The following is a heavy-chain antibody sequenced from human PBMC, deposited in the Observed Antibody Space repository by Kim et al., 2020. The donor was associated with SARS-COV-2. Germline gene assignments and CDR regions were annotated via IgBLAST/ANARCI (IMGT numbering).Heavy chain of an antibody. CDR3: AREGYYGAGSNWFDP. Sequence: SETLSLTCTVSGGSVSSGSYYWSWIRQPPGKGLEWIGYIYDSGTTNYNPSLKSRVTISVDTSKNQFSLKLTSVTAADTAVYYCAREGYYGAGSNWFDPWG. V-gene: IGHV4-61*01. CDR1: GGSVSSGSYY. CDR2: IYDSGTT. D-gene: IGHD3-10*01. J-gene: IGHJ5*02.